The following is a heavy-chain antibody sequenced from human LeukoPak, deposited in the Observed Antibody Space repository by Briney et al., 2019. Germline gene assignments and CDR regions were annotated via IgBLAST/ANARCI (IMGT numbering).Heavy chain of an antibody. CDR2: LSGSGGST. Sequence: GGSLRLSCAASGFTVSSNYMSWVRQAPGKGLEWVSGLSGSGGSTDYADSVKGRFTVSRDNSKNTLFLQMNSLRAEDTAIYYCAKERDYGPADYWGQGTLVTVSS. CDR1: GFTVSSNY. CDR3: AKERDYGPADY. J-gene: IGHJ4*02. D-gene: IGHD4/OR15-4a*01. V-gene: IGHV3-23*01.